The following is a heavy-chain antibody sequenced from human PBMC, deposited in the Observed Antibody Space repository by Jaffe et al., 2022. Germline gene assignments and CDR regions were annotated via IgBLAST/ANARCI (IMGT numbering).Heavy chain of an antibody. CDR2: IYYSGST. CDR1: GGSISSSSYY. D-gene: IGHD3-3*01. J-gene: IGHJ4*02. V-gene: IGHV4-39*01. Sequence: QLQLQESGPGLVKPSETLSLTCTVSGGSISSSSYYWGWIRQPPGKGLEWIGSIYYSGSTYYNPSLKSRVTISVDTSKNQFSLKLSSVTAADTAVYYCARLPLYDFWSGKSFDYWGQGTLVTVSS. CDR3: ARLPLYDFWSGKSFDY.